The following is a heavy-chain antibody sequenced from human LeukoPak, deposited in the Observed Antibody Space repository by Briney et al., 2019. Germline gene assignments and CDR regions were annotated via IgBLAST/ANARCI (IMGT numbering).Heavy chain of an antibody. CDR3: SKGGRDDSSGVDY. CDR2: IRYDGSNK. V-gene: IGHV3-30*02. CDR1: GFTFSNYG. J-gene: IGHJ4*02. Sequence: TGGSLRLSCAGSGFTFSNYGMHWVRQAPDKGLEWVAFIRYDGSNKYYADSVEGRFTISRDNSKNTLYLQMNSLRAEDTAVYYCSKGGRDDSSGVDYWGQGTLVTVSS. D-gene: IGHD6-25*01.